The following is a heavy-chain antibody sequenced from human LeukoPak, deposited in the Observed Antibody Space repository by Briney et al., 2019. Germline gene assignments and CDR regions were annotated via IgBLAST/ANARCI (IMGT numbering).Heavy chain of an antibody. CDR2: IYFGGTT. CDR1: GGSIKNYY. Sequence: KPSETLSLTCSVSGGSIKNYYWSWIRQHPGKGLEWLGNIYFGGTTDYNSSLKSRLTISVDTFKNQLSLNLQSVTAADTATYYCAKHRSDTGGKRGVNWFDPWGQGTLVTVSS. V-gene: IGHV4-59*01. CDR3: AKHRSDTGGKRGVNWFDP. J-gene: IGHJ5*02. D-gene: IGHD4-23*01.